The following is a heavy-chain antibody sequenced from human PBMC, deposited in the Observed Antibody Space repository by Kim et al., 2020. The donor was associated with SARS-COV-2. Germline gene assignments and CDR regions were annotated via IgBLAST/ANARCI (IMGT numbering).Heavy chain of an antibody. J-gene: IGHJ4*02. CDR2: LSWDGGST. CDR1: GFSFNDYT. V-gene: IGHV3-43*01. D-gene: IGHD3-10*01. CDR3: VKYRGRWFNIFDS. Sequence: GGSLRLSCETSGFSFNDYTMHWVRQAPGKGLEWVSLLSWDGGSTHYAASVKGRFTISRDNSKESLYLQMTNLKTEDTALYYCVKYRGRWFNIFDSWGLGTLVTVSS.